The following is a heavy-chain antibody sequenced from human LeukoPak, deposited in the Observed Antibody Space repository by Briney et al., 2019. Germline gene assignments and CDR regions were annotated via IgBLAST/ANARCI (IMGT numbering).Heavy chain of an antibody. CDR1: GGSISSGGYY. CDR2: IYYSGST. Sequence: PSQTLSLTCTVSGGSISSGGYYWSWIRQHPGKGLEWIGYIYYSGSTYYNPSLKSRVTISVDTSKNQFSLKLSSVTAADTAVYYCASRNYDFWSGYSYFDYWGRGTLVTVSS. D-gene: IGHD3-3*01. V-gene: IGHV4-31*03. J-gene: IGHJ4*02. CDR3: ASRNYDFWSGYSYFDY.